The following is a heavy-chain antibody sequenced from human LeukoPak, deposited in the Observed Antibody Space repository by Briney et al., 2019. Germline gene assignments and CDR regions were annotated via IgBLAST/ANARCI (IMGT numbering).Heavy chain of an antibody. CDR3: ARLNIASTGTLDY. Sequence: SETLSLTCTVSGVSISSYYWSWIRQPPGKGLEWIGYIHNSGITNYNPSLKSRVTISVDTSKNQFSLNLSSVTAADTAVYYCARLNIASTGTLDYWGQGTLVTVSS. V-gene: IGHV4-59*01. D-gene: IGHD6-13*01. CDR2: IHNSGIT. CDR1: GVSISSYY. J-gene: IGHJ4*02.